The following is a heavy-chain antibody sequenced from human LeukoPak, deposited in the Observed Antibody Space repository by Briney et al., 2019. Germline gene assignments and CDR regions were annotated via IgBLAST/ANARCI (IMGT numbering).Heavy chain of an antibody. J-gene: IGHJ4*02. D-gene: IGHD5-12*01. CDR2: INPNSGGT. CDR1: GYTFTGYY. V-gene: IGHV1-2*02. Sequence: ASVKVSCKASGYTFTGYYMHWVRQAPGQGLEWMGWINPNSGGTSSAQKFQGRVTMTRDTSISTAYMELSSLRSDDTAVYYCARGRYSGYDYWGQGTLVTVSS. CDR3: ARGRYSGYDY.